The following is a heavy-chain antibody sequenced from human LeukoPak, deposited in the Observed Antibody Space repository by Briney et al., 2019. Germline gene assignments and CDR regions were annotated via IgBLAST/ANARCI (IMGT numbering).Heavy chain of an antibody. Sequence: PGGSLRLSCAASGFTFSSYGVHWVRQAPGKGLEWVAFIRYDGSNKYYADSVKGRFTISRDNSKNTLYLQMNSLRAEDTAVYYCATGQSGYSYGYVFDYWGQGTLVTVSS. CDR1: GFTFSSYG. CDR2: IRYDGSNK. CDR3: ATGQSGYSYGYVFDY. D-gene: IGHD5-18*01. V-gene: IGHV3-30*02. J-gene: IGHJ4*02.